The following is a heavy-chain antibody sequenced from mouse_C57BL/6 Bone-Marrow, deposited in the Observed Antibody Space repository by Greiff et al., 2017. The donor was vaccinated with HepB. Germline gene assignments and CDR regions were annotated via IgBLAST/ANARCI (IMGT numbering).Heavy chain of an antibody. Sequence: VQLQQSGPELVKPGASVKISCKASGYAFSSSWMNWVKQRPGKGLEWIGRIYPGDGDTNYNGKFKGKATLTADKSSSTAYMQLSSLTSEDSAVYFCARWGRNYLYYFDYWGQGTTLTVSS. V-gene: IGHV1-82*01. J-gene: IGHJ2*01. CDR3: ARWGRNYLYYFDY. D-gene: IGHD5-5*01. CDR1: GYAFSSSW. CDR2: IYPGDGDT.